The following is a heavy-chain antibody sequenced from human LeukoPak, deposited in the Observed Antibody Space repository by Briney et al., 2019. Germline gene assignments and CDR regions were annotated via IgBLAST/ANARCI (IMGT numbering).Heavy chain of an antibody. V-gene: IGHV3-7*01. CDR1: GFTFSSYW. CDR2: IKQDGSEK. D-gene: IGHD5-12*01. J-gene: IGHJ6*02. Sequence: PGGSLRLSCAASGFTFSSYWMSWVRQAPGKGLEWVANIKQDGSEKYYVDSVKGRFTISRDNAKNSLYLQMNSLRAEDTAVYYCARGAKRGYAFSGMDVWGQGTTVTVSS. CDR3: ARGAKRGYAFSGMDV.